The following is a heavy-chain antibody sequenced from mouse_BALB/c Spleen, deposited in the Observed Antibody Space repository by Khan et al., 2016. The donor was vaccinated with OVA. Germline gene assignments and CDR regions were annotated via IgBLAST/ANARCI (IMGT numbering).Heavy chain of an antibody. CDR1: GFSLTNYG. CDR2: IWSDGFT. D-gene: IGHD1-1*01. V-gene: IGHV2-6*02. CDR3: DRGIYYFGSRYMDY. Sequence: QVQLKQSGPGLVAPSQSLSITCTVTGFSLTNYGVHWVRQPPGKGLEWLVVIWSDGFTTYNSTLKSRLSISKDNSKSQVFLKMNSLQTDDTAMYYCDRGIYYFGSRYMDYWGQGTSVTVSS. J-gene: IGHJ4*01.